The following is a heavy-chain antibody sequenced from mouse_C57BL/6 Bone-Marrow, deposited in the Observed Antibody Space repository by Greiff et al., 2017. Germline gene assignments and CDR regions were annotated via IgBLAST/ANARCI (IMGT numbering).Heavy chain of an antibody. D-gene: IGHD1-1*01. J-gene: IGHJ2*01. CDR3: ARDTTVVARVMDY. V-gene: IGHV1-53*01. CDR2: INPSNGGT. Sequence: VQLQQPGTELVKPGASVKLSCKASGYTFTSYWMHWVKQRPGQGLEWIGNINPSNGGTNYNEKFKSKATLTVDKSSSTAYMQLSSLTSEDSAVYYCARDTTVVARVMDYWGQGTTLTVSS. CDR1: GYTFTSYW.